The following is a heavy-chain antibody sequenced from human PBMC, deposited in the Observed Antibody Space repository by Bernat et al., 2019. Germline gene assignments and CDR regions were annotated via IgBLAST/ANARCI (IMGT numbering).Heavy chain of an antibody. D-gene: IGHD6-19*01. CDR2: ISGSDGSP. CDR1: GFTFSDYA. J-gene: IGHJ3*02. CDR3: AKDVSAVAGDAFDI. V-gene: IGHV3-23*01. Sequence: EVQLLESGGGLVQPGGSLRLSCEASGFTFSDYAMSWVRQAPGKGLEWVSAISGSDGSPYYADSGKGRFTISRDNSKNTLYLQMNSLRAEDTDVYYCAKDVSAVAGDAFDIWGQGTMVTVSS.